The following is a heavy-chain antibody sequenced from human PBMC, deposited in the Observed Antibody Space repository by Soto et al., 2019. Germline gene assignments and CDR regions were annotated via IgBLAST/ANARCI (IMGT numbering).Heavy chain of an antibody. J-gene: IGHJ6*02. CDR3: ASEEELEGYYYGMDV. V-gene: IGHV3-48*04. CDR1: GFSLSTSS. D-gene: IGHD1-26*01. CDR2: ISSSCSTI. Sequence: GSLRLSWAAAGFSLSTSSLSWVRQAPEKGLEWVSYISSSCSTIYYADSVKGRFTISRDNAKNSLYLQMNRLRAEDTAFYYCASEEELEGYYYGMDVWGQGTTVT.